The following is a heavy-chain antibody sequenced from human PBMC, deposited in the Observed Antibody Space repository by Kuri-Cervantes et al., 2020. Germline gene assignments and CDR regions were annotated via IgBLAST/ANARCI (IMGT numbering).Heavy chain of an antibody. Sequence: GESLKISCVASGFTFSSYSMNWVRQAPGKGLEWVSSISSSSTYTYYTDSVKGRFTISRDNARNSLFLQMNSLRDEDTAVYYCARGRIAAAGTLFDYWGQGTLVTVSS. CDR1: GFTFSSYS. D-gene: IGHD6-13*01. CDR2: ISSSSTYT. CDR3: ARGRIAAAGTLFDY. J-gene: IGHJ4*02. V-gene: IGHV3-21*01.